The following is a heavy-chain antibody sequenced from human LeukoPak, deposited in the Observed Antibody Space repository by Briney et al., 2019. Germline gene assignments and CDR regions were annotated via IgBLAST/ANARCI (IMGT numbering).Heavy chain of an antibody. Sequence: PGGSLRLSCAASGFTFSSYGMHWVRQAPGKGLEWVAVIWYDGSNKYYADSVKGRFTISRDNSKNTLYLQMNSLRAEDTAVYYCANLIDFWSGPDAFDIWGQGTMVTVSS. V-gene: IGHV3-33*06. CDR3: ANLIDFWSGPDAFDI. CDR1: GFTFSSYG. CDR2: IWYDGSNK. J-gene: IGHJ3*02. D-gene: IGHD3-3*01.